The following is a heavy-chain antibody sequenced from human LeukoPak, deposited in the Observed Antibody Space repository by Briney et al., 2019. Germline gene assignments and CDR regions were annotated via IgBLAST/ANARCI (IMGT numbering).Heavy chain of an antibody. CDR2: ISGSGGST. J-gene: IGHJ4*02. CDR3: AKGGYGSGSYPFDY. D-gene: IGHD3-10*01. V-gene: IGHV3-23*01. CDR1: GFTFSSYG. Sequence: GGTLRLSCAASGFTFSSYGMSWVRQAPGKGLEWVSAISGSGGSTYYADSVKGRFTISRDNSKNTLYLQMNSLRAEDTAVYYCAKGGYGSGSYPFDYWGQGTLVTVSS.